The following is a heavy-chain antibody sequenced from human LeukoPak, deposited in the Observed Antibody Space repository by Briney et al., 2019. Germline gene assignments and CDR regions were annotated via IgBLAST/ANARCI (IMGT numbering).Heavy chain of an antibody. J-gene: IGHJ4*02. CDR1: GFTYSSYG. CDR3: AKAGMVVSVYFDY. V-gene: IGHV3-30*18. Sequence: GGSLRLSCAASGFTYSSYGMHWVRQAPGKGLEWVAVVSYDGSDKYYADSVKGRFTVSRDNSKNMMYLQMNSLRDEDTAVYYCAKAGMVVSVYFDYWGQGALVTVSS. CDR2: VSYDGSDK. D-gene: IGHD2-21*01.